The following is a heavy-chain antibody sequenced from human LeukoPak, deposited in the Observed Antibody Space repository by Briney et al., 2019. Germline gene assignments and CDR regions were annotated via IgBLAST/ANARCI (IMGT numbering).Heavy chain of an antibody. CDR1: GFTFSDAW. J-gene: IGHJ4*02. CDR3: TTDGGAYSYGYLSY. CDR2: LRSKTDGGTT. D-gene: IGHD5-18*01. V-gene: IGHV3-15*01. Sequence: PGGSLRLSCVASGFTFSDAWMNWVRQAPGKGLEWVGLLRSKTDGGTTDYAAPVKGRITISRDDSKNTLYLQMNSLKTEDTAVYYCTTDGGAYSYGYLSYWGQGALVTVSS.